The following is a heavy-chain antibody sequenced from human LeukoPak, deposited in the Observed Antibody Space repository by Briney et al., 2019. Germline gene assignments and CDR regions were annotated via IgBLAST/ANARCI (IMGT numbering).Heavy chain of an antibody. CDR3: ARATCGDYVWYFDL. CDR1: GGSFSGYY. V-gene: IGHV4-34*01. D-gene: IGHD4-17*01. Sequence: SETLSLTCAVYGGSFSGYYWNWIRQPPGKGLEWIGEIDHGGGTNYNPSLKSRVSISLDTSKNQFSLKLNSVTAADTAVYYCARATCGDYVWYFDLWGRGTLVTVSS. CDR2: IDHGGGT. J-gene: IGHJ2*01.